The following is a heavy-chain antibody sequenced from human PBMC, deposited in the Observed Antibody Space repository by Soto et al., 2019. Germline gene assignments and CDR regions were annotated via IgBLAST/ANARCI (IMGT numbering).Heavy chain of an antibody. V-gene: IGHV1-8*02. CDR2: MNPNSGNA. CDR1: GYIFTSYD. Sequence: QVQLVQSGAEVKKPGASVKVSCKASGYIFTSYDINWVRQATGQRLEWMGWMNPNSGNAGSVQKFQGRVTMTRNTSIGTAYMELSSLRSEDTAVYYCARSQRGYSFAGSWGQGTLVSVSS. CDR3: ARSQRGYSFAGS. J-gene: IGHJ4*02. D-gene: IGHD5-18*01.